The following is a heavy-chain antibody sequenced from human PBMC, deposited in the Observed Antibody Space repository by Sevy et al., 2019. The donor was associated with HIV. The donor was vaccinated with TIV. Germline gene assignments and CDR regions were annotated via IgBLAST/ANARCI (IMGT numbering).Heavy chain of an antibody. V-gene: IGHV3-30-3*01. D-gene: IGHD2-8*01. CDR2: ISYDGTYK. CDR1: GFSFSHYA. Sequence: GGSLRPSCAVSGFSFSHYAFHWVRQAPGKGLEWVSLISYDGTYKYYAHSVKGRFTISRDNSKNTLYLQMNSLRGNDTAVYYCARVAVSYCTNDCYHRFDYWGPGALVTVSS. J-gene: IGHJ4*02. CDR3: ARVAVSYCTNDCYHRFDY.